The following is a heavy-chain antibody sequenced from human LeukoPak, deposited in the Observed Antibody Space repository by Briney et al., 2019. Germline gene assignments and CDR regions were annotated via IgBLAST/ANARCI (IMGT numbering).Heavy chain of an antibody. CDR3: AKALGDSSGYSGFDY. CDR1: GFVFSSYG. Sequence: PGGSLRLSCAASGFVFSSYGMHWVRQAPGKGLEWVSGISWNSGSIGYADSVKGRFTISRDNAKNSLYLQMNSLRAEDTALYYCAKALGDSSGYSGFDYWGQGTLVTVSS. V-gene: IGHV3-9*01. J-gene: IGHJ4*02. D-gene: IGHD3-22*01. CDR2: ISWNSGSI.